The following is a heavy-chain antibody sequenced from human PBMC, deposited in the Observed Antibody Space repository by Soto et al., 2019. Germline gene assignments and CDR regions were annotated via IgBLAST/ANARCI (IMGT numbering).Heavy chain of an antibody. CDR3: AILLSRSGTAKDY. D-gene: IGHD3-10*01. CDR1: GGTFSSYT. J-gene: IGHJ4*02. Sequence: ASVKVSCKASGGTFSSYTISWVRQAPGQGLEWMGRIIPILGIANYAQKFQGRVTITADKSTSTAYMELSSLRSEDTAVYYCAILLSRSGTAKDYWGQGTLVTVSS. V-gene: IGHV1-69*02. CDR2: IIPILGIA.